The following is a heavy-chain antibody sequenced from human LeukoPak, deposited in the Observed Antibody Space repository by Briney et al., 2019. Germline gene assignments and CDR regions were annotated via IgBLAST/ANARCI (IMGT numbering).Heavy chain of an antibody. J-gene: IGHJ4*02. CDR3: ARRKGSSPYYFDY. CDR1: GGSISSYY. V-gene: IGHV4-59*01. D-gene: IGHD6-6*01. CDR2: IYYSGST. Sequence: PSETLSLTCTVSGGSISSYYWSWIRRPPGKGLEWIGYIYYSGSTNYSPSLKSRVTISVDTSKNQFSLKLSSVTAADTAVYYCARRKGSSPYYFDYWGQGTLVTVSS.